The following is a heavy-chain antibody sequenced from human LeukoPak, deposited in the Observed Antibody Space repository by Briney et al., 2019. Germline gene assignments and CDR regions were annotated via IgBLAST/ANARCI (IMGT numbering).Heavy chain of an antibody. D-gene: IGHD4-17*01. V-gene: IGHV1-2*04. J-gene: IGHJ3*02. CDR2: INPNSGGT. Sequence: ASVKVSCKASGYTFTGYYMHWARQAPGQGLEWMGWINPNSGGTNYAQKFQGWVTMTRDTSISTAYMELSRLRSDDTAVYYCARDSKADYGDEENAFDIWGQGTMVTVSS. CDR3: ARDSKADYGDEENAFDI. CDR1: GYTFTGYY.